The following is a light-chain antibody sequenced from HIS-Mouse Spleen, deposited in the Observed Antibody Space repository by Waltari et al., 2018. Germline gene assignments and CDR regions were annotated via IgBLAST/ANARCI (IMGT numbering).Light chain of an antibody. CDR1: QSVLYSSNNKNY. V-gene: IGKV4-1*01. Sequence: DIVMTQSPDSLAVSLGERATINCKSSQSVLYSSNNKNYLAWYQQKPGQPPKLLIYWASTLESGVPDRFSGSGSGTDFNLTISSLQAEDVAVYYCQQYYSTPWTFGQGTKVEIK. CDR3: QQYYSTPWT. CDR2: WAS. J-gene: IGKJ1*01.